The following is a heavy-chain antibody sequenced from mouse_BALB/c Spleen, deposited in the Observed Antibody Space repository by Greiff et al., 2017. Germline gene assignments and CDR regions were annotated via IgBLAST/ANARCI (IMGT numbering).Heavy chain of an antibody. CDR1: GYTFTSYW. V-gene: IGHV1S22*01. CDR2: IYPGSGST. Sequence: LQQPGSELVRPGASVKLSCKASGYTFTSYWMHWVKQRPGQGLEWIGNIYPGSGSTNYDEKFKSKATLTVDTSSSTAYMQLSSLTSEDSAVYYCTRSEYGNFDYWGQGTTLTVSS. D-gene: IGHD2-10*02. CDR3: TRSEYGNFDY. J-gene: IGHJ2*01.